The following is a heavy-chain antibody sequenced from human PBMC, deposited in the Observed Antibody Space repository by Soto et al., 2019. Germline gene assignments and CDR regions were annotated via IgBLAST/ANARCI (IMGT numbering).Heavy chain of an antibody. CDR1: GYTFTSYG. Sequence: ASVKVSCKASGYTFTSYGISWVRQAPGQGLEWMGWISAYNGNTNYAQKLQGRVTMTTDTSTSTAYMELRSLRSDDTAVYYCAREDAGYCSSTGCSKVWFDPWGQGTLVTVSS. J-gene: IGHJ5*02. D-gene: IGHD2-2*01. CDR3: AREDAGYCSSTGCSKVWFDP. V-gene: IGHV1-18*04. CDR2: ISAYNGNT.